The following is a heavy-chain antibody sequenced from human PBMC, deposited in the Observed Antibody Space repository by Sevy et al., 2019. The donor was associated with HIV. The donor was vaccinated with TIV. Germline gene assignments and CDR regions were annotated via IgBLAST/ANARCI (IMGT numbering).Heavy chain of an antibody. CDR1: GFTFSSYV. Sequence: GGSLRLTCAASGFTFSSYVMSWVRQAPGKGLEWVSGISGSGGSTYYADSVKGRFTISRDNSKNTLYLQMNSLRAEDTAVYYCAKDIVVVVAAYRATAAFDYWVQGILVTVSS. CDR2: ISGSGGST. V-gene: IGHV3-23*01. J-gene: IGHJ4*02. CDR3: AKDIVVVVAAYRATAAFDY. D-gene: IGHD2-15*01.